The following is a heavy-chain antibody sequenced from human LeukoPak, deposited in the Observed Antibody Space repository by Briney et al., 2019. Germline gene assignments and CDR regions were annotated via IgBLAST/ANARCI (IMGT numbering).Heavy chain of an antibody. J-gene: IGHJ4*02. CDR1: GGSISRYY. CDR3: ARSPPDINSLDC. Sequence: SETLSLTCTVSGGSISRYYWSWIRQPAGKGLEWIGRIYSSQSTNYNPSLKSRVTMPVDMSKNQFSLKLSSVTAADTAVYYCARSPPDINSLDCLGQGTLVTITS. CDR2: IYSSQST. D-gene: IGHD2-21*01. V-gene: IGHV4-4*07.